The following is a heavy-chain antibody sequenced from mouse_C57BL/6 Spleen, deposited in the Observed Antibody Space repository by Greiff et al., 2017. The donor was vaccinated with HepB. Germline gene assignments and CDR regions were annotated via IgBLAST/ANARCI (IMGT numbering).Heavy chain of an antibody. CDR3: ARPNYYGSSYWYFDV. J-gene: IGHJ1*03. Sequence: VMLVESGPELVKPGASVKISCKASGYAFSSSWMNWVKQRPGKGLEWIGRIYPGDGDTNYNGKFKGKATLTADKSSSTAYMQLSSLTSGDSAVYFCARPNYYGSSYWYFDVWGTGTTVTDSS. D-gene: IGHD1-1*01. CDR2: IYPGDGDT. CDR1: GYAFSSSW. V-gene: IGHV1-82*01.